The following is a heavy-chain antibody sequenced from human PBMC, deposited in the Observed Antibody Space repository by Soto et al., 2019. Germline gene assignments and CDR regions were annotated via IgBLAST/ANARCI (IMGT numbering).Heavy chain of an antibody. D-gene: IGHD1-26*01. J-gene: IGHJ5*02. CDR1: GGSISSGGYS. Sequence: QLQLQESGSGLVKPSQTLSLNCAVSGGSISSGGYSWSWIRHPPGKGLEWIGYIYHSGSTYYNPSLKSRFPVSLDRSKNQFSLKLSSVTAAATAVYYCARRGVGASRNWFDPWGQGTLVTVSS. CDR2: IYHSGST. V-gene: IGHV4-30-2*01. CDR3: ARRGVGASRNWFDP.